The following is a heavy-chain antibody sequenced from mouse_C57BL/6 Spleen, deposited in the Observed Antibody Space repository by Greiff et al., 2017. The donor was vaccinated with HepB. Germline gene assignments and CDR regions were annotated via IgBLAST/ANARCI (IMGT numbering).Heavy chain of an antibody. Sequence: VQLQQSGAELVKPGASVKISCKASGYAFSSYWMNWVKQRPGKGLEWIGQIYPGDGDTNYNGKFKGKATLTADKSSSTAYMQLSSLTSEDSAVYFCARRGGYDYPYYAMDYWGQGTSVTVSS. J-gene: IGHJ4*01. D-gene: IGHD2-4*01. V-gene: IGHV1-80*01. CDR2: IYPGDGDT. CDR3: ARRGGYDYPYYAMDY. CDR1: GYAFSSYW.